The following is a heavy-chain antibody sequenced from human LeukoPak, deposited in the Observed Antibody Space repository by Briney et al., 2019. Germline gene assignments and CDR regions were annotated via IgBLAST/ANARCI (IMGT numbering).Heavy chain of an antibody. V-gene: IGHV1-18*01. Sequence: GASVKVSCKASVYTFTSYGISWVRQAPGQGLEWMGWTSAYNGNTNYAQKLQGRVTMTTDTSTSTAYMELRSLRSDDTAVYYCARIWFGELTYGMDVWGQGTTVTVSS. CDR1: VYTFTSYG. D-gene: IGHD3-10*01. J-gene: IGHJ6*02. CDR3: ARIWFGELTYGMDV. CDR2: TSAYNGNT.